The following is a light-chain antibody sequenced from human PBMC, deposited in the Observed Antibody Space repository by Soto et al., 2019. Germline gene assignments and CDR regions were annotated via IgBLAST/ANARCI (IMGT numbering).Light chain of an antibody. CDR3: QQYGSSLPNT. CDR2: AAS. V-gene: IGKV3-20*01. J-gene: IGKJ2*01. Sequence: EIVLTQSPDTLSLSPGERATLSCRASQGVSGNFLAWYQHRPGQAPRLLLYAASSRPTGIPDRFSGSGSGTDFTLTISRLEPEDFAVYYCQQYGSSLPNTFGQGTKLEIK. CDR1: QGVSGNF.